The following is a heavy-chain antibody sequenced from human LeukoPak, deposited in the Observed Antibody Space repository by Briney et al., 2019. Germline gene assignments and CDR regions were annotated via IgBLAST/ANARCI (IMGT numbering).Heavy chain of an antibody. V-gene: IGHV3-23*01. CDR1: GITVSNYG. Sequence: GGSLRLSCAVSGITVSNYGMSWVRQAPGKGLEGVAGISGSGGSTNYADSVKGRFTLSRDNPRNTLYLQMNSLRAEDTAVYFCAKRGVVIRVILVGFHKEAYYFDSWGQGALVTVSS. J-gene: IGHJ4*02. CDR3: AKRGVVIRVILVGFHKEAYYFDS. CDR2: ISGSGGST. D-gene: IGHD3-22*01.